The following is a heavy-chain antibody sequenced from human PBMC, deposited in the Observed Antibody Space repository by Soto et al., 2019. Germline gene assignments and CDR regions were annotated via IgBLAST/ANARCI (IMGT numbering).Heavy chain of an antibody. J-gene: IGHJ5*02. D-gene: IGHD2-15*01. CDR2: ISSSGDTI. V-gene: IGHV3-11*01. Sequence: GGSLRLSCAASGFTLSDYYMSWIRQAPGKGLEWVSYISSSGDTIHYSDSVKGRFTISRDNAMNSLYLQMSSLRAEDTAVYYCARDGGFCSGGSCANWFDPWGQGTLVTVSS. CDR3: ARDGGFCSGGSCANWFDP. CDR1: GFTLSDYY.